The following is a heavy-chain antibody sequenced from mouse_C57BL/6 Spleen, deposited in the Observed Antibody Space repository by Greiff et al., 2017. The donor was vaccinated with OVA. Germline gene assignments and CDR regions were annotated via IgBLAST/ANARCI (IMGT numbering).Heavy chain of an antibody. D-gene: IGHD2-13*01. CDR1: GYSITSGYY. Sequence: EVHLVESGPGLVKPSQSLSLTCSVTGYSITSGYYWNWIRQFPGNKLEWMGYISYDGSNNYNPSLKNRISITRDTSKNQLFLKLISVTTEDTATYYCARDGDYAWFAYWGQGTLVTVSA. J-gene: IGHJ3*01. V-gene: IGHV3-6*01. CDR3: ARDGDYAWFAY. CDR2: ISYDGSN.